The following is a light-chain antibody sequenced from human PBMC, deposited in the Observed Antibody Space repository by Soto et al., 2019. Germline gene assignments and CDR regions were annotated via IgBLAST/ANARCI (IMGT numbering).Light chain of an antibody. V-gene: IGKV1-5*03. CDR2: KAS. CDR3: QQDNSYSPFT. J-gene: IGKJ2*01. Sequence: DIQMTQSPSTLSASVGDRVTITCRASQSISSLLAWYQQKPGKDPRLLIYKASSLGSGVGSRFSGSGSGTEFTPTISSRPPNDVATTYCQQDNSYSPFTFGQGTKLEI. CDR1: QSISSL.